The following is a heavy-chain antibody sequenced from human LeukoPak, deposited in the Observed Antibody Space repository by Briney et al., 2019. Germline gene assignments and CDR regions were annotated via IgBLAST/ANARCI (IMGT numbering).Heavy chain of an antibody. D-gene: IGHD4-23*01. CDR2: IIPILGIA. Sequence: SVKVSCKASGGTFSSYAISWVRQAPGQGLEWMGRIIPILGIANYAQKFQGRVTITADKSTSTAYMELSSLRSEDTAVYYCAREGDGGNSRDWFDPWGQGTLVTVSS. V-gene: IGHV1-69*04. CDR1: GGTFSSYA. CDR3: AREGDGGNSRDWFDP. J-gene: IGHJ5*02.